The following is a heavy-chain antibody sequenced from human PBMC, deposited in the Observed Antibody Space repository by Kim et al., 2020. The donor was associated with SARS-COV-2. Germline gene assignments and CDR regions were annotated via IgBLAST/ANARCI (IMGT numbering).Heavy chain of an antibody. CDR2: IGWDDDK. D-gene: IGHD5-12*01. CDR3: ARMRTAGYSGYDSIDY. CDR1: GFSLTTNGMC. J-gene: IGHJ4*02. V-gene: IGHV2-70*11. Sequence: SGPTLVNPTQTLTLTCTFSGFSLTTNGMCVSWFRQPPGKALEWLARIGWDDDKYYSTSLKTRLTISKDTSENQVVLTLTNMNPVDTATYYCARMRTAGYSGYDSIDYWGQGTLVPVSS.